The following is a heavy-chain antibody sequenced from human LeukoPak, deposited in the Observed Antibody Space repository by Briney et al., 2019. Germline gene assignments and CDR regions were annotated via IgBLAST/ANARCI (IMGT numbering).Heavy chain of an antibody. J-gene: IGHJ6*03. CDR2: ISTSSSYI. V-gene: IGHV3-21*01. Sequence: GGSLRLSCAASGFTFSSYSMNWVRQAPGKGLEWVSSISTSSSYIYYADSVKGRFTISRDNARNSMYLQMNSLRAEDTAVYYCARDRWLQSEDYYMDVWGKGTTVTISS. D-gene: IGHD5-24*01. CDR1: GFTFSSYS. CDR3: ARDRWLQSEDYYMDV.